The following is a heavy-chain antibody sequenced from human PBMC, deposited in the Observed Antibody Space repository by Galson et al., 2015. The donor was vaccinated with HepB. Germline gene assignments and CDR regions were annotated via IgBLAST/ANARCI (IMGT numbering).Heavy chain of an antibody. CDR2: ISYDGSNK. CDR3: THYYYGMDV. CDR1: GFTFSSYG. V-gene: IGHV3-30*03. Sequence: SLRLSCAASGFTFSSYGMHWVRQAPGKGLERVAVISYDGSNKYYADSVKGRFTISRDNSKNTLYLQMNSLRAEDTAVYYCTHYYYGMDVWGQGTTVTVSS. J-gene: IGHJ6*02.